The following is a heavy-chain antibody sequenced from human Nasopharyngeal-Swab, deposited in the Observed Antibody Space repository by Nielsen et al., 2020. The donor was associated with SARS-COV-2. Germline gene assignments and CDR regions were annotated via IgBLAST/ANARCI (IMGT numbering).Heavy chain of an antibody. CDR2: IYYRGST. CDR3: ARVGWLWSAGFYYYYMDV. D-gene: IGHD3-3*01. Sequence: WIRQPPGKGLEWIGYIYYRGSTNYNPSLKGRVTISVGTSKNQFSLKLSSVTAADTAVYYCARVGWLWSAGFYYYYMDVWGKGTTVTVSS. V-gene: IGHV4-59*01. J-gene: IGHJ6*03.